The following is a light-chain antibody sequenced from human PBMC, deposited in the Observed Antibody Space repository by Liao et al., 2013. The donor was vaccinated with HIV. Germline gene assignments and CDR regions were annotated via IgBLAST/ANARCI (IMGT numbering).Light chain of an antibody. CDR1: NIGGES. Sequence: SDVLTQPPSVSVAPGHTARITCAGDNIGGESVHWYQQKSGQAPVLVIFHETDRPSGISDRFSGSTSENTATLTISRAEAGDEADYYCQLWDRSSAHPCVFGPGTKVTVL. CDR3: QLWDRSSAHPCV. J-gene: IGLJ1*01. V-gene: IGLV3-21*02. CDR2: HET.